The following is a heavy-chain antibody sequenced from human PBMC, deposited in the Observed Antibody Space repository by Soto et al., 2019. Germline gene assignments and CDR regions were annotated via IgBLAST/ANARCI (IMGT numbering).Heavy chain of an antibody. J-gene: IGHJ4*02. CDR2: ISGGRGST. V-gene: IGHV3-23*01. CDR1: GFTFSSYA. Sequence: EVQLLESGGGLVQPGGSLRLSCAASGFTFSSYAMSWVRQAPGKGLEWVPAISGGRGSTHYADSVKGRFTISRDTSKNTLYLQMNSLRAADTAVYYCAKKGAVGATYFFDYWGQGALVTVSS. D-gene: IGHD1-26*01. CDR3: AKKGAVGATYFFDY.